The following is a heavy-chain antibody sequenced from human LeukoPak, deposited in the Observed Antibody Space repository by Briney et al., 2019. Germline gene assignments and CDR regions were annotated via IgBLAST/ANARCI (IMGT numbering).Heavy chain of an antibody. D-gene: IGHD3-16*01. V-gene: IGHV4-59*08. CDR2: VYNSGDT. CDR1: GGSTSSDY. J-gene: IGHJ2*01. Sequence: SETLSLTCTVSGGSTSSDYWSWIRQSPGKGLEWVGYVYNSGDTGKNPSLKSRVTTLLDTSKNQCSLKLTSVSAADTAVYYCARLKLGAYFDLWGRGTLVTVSS. CDR3: ARLKLGAYFDL.